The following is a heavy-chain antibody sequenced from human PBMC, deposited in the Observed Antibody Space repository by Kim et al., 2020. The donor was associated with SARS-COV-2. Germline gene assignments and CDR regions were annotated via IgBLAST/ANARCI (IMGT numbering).Heavy chain of an antibody. D-gene: IGHD3-9*01. Sequence: KYSQKFQGRVTITRDTSASTAYMELSSLRSEDTAVYYCARDQLTGYWFDPWGQGTLVTVSS. CDR3: ARDQLTGYWFDP. J-gene: IGHJ5*02. V-gene: IGHV1-3*01.